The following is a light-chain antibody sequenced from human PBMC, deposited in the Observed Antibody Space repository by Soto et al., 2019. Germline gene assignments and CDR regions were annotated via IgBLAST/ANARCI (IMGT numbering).Light chain of an antibody. Sequence: EIVLTQSPDTLSLSPGESATLSCRASQSVNSNYLAWYQQKPGQAPRLLIYGASSRATDIPDRFSGSGSGTDFPITIRRPEPEYCALFYWQQYNNSITFGQGTRLEIE. CDR2: GAS. J-gene: IGKJ5*01. V-gene: IGKV3-20*01. CDR3: QQYNNSIT. CDR1: QSVNSNY.